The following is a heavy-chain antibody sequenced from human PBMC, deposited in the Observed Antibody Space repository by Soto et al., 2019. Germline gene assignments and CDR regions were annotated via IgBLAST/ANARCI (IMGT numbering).Heavy chain of an antibody. CDR1: GGSISSYY. CDR2: IYYSGST. J-gene: IGHJ5*02. V-gene: IGHV4-59*08. CDR3: ARHGGLRYVDWLFTHNWFDP. Sequence: QVQLQESGPGLVKPSETLSLTCTVSGGSISSYYCSWIRQPPGKGLEWIGYIYYSGSTNYNPSLKSRVTRSVDTSNNQFSLKLSSVTAADTAVYYCARHGGLRYVDWLFTHNWFDPWGQGTLVTVSS. D-gene: IGHD3-9*01.